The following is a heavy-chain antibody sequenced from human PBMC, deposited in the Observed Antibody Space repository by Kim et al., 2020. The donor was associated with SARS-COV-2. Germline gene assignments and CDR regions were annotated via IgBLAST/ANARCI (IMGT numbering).Heavy chain of an antibody. J-gene: IGHJ6*02. Sequence: GGSLRLSCAASGFTFSSYSMNWVRQAPGKGLEWVSSISSSSSYIYYADSVKGRFTISRDNAKNSLYLQMNSPRAEDTAVYYCARDRRAIYYDILTANYYGMDVWGQGTTVTVSS. CDR2: ISSSSSYI. D-gene: IGHD3-9*01. V-gene: IGHV3-21*01. CDR1: GFTFSSYS. CDR3: ARDRRAIYYDILTANYYGMDV.